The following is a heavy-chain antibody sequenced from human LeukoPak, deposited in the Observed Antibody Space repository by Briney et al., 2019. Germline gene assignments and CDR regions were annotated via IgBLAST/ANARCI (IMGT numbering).Heavy chain of an antibody. CDR3: ARQISDYYYYYIDV. J-gene: IGHJ6*03. D-gene: IGHD3-3*01. CDR1: GGSISSSHYY. CDR2: LYYSGNT. Sequence: SETLSLTCTVSGGSISSSHYYWGWIRQPPGKGLEWIGTLYYSGNTYYNPPIESRVTISEDTSKNQFSLTLRSVTAADTAVYYCARQISDYYYYYIDVWGKGTTVTVSS. V-gene: IGHV4-39*01.